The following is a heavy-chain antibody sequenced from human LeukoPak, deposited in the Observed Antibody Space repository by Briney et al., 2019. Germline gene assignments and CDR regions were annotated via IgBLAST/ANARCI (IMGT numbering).Heavy chain of an antibody. CDR2: ISGSGGST. D-gene: IGHD4-17*01. Sequence: GGSLRLSCAASGFTFSSYAMSWVRQAPGKGLEWVSAISGSGGSTYYADSVKGRFTISRDNSKNTLYLQMNSLRAEDTAVYYCAKRPDYCDPFAEYFQHWGQGTLVTVSS. CDR1: GFTFSSYA. V-gene: IGHV3-23*01. CDR3: AKRPDYCDPFAEYFQH. J-gene: IGHJ1*01.